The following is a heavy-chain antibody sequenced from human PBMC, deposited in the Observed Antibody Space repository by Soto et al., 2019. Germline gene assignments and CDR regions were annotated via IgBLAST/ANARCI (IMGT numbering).Heavy chain of an antibody. CDR2: INPSGGST. V-gene: IGHV1-46*01. CDR3: ARDLTYYGSGSPSYYFDY. Sequence: SVKVSCKASGYTFTSYYMHWVRQAPGQGLEWMGIINPSGGSTSYAQKFQGRVTMTRDTSTSTVYMELSSLRSEDTAVYYCARDLTYYGSGSPSYYFDYWGQGTRVTVSS. CDR1: GYTFTSYY. J-gene: IGHJ4*02. D-gene: IGHD3-10*01.